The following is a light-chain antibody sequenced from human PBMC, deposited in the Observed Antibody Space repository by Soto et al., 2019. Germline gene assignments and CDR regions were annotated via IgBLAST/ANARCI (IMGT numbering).Light chain of an antibody. CDR1: SSDVGGYNY. CDR3: SSYTSSSTLGV. Sequence: QSVLTQPASVSGSPGQSITISCTGTSSDVGGYNYVSWYQQHPGKAPKLMFYEVSNRPSGVSNRFSGSKSGNTASLTISGLQAEDEADYYCSSYTSSSTLGVFGTGTKVTVL. J-gene: IGLJ1*01. CDR2: EVS. V-gene: IGLV2-14*01.